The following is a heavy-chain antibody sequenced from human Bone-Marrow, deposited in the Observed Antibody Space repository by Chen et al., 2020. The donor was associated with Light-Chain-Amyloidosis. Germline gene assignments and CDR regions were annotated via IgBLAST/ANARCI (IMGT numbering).Heavy chain of an antibody. D-gene: IGHD5-12*01. CDR1: RYTFPNYW. J-gene: IGHJ4*02. CDR3: ARRRDGYNFDY. V-gene: IGHV5-51*01. CDR2: IYPDDSDA. Sequence: EVQLEQSGPEVKKPGESLKISCKGSRYTFPNYWIGWVRQMPGKGLEWMGVIYPDDSDARYSPSFEGQVTISADKFITTAYLQWRSLKASDTAMYYCARRRDGYNFDYWGQGTLVTVSS.